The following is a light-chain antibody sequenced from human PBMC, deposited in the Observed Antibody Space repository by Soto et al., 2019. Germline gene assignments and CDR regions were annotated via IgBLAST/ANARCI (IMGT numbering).Light chain of an antibody. V-gene: IGLV1-44*01. J-gene: IGLJ2*01. CDR2: NNN. CDR1: SSNIGSNT. CDR3: AAWDGSLKGVV. Sequence: QSVLNQPPSASGTPGQRVTLSCSGSSSNIGSNTVNWYQQFPGTAPKLLMYNNNQRPSGVPDRFSGSKSGTSASLAISGLQSEDEDDYYCAAWDGSLKGVVFGGGTELTVL.